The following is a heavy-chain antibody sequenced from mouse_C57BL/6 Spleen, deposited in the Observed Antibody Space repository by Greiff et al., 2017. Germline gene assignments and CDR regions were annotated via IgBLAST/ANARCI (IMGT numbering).Heavy chain of an antibody. V-gene: IGHV1-47*01. CDR1: GYTFTTYP. D-gene: IGHD2-4*01. Sequence: QVQLQQSGAELVKPGASVKMSCKASGYTFTTYPIAWMKQNPGKSLEWIGNFHPYNDDTKYNEKFKGKATLTVDKSSSTVYLELSRLTSDDSAVYYGARRSYDYDPSSYFDYWGQGTTLTVSS. J-gene: IGHJ2*01. CDR3: ARRSYDYDPSSYFDY. CDR2: FHPYNDDT.